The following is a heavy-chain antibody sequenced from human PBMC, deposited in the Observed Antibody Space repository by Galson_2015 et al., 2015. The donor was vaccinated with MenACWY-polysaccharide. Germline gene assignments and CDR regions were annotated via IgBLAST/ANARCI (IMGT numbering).Heavy chain of an antibody. J-gene: IGHJ4*02. Sequence: SETLSLTCTVSGGSISSSSYYWGWIRQPPGKGLEWIGSIYYSGSTYYNPSLKSRVTISVYTSKNQFSLKLSSVTAADTAVYYCARGEEYCSGGSCYSHPTDYWGQGTLVTVSS. CDR2: IYYSGST. D-gene: IGHD2-15*01. CDR1: GGSISSSSYY. CDR3: ARGEEYCSGGSCYSHPTDY. V-gene: IGHV4-39*07.